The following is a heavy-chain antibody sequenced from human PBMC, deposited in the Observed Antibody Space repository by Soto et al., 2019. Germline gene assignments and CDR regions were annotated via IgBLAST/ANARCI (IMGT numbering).Heavy chain of an antibody. V-gene: IGHV1-3*01. CDR1: GYTFTSYA. J-gene: IGHJ4*02. CDR2: INAGNGNT. CDR3: AGDPALNRAPQTQDY. Sequence: QVQLVQSGAEVKKPGASVKVSCKASGYTFTSYAMHWVRQAPGQRLEWMGWINAGNGNTKYSQKFQGRVTITRDTSASTAYMELSSLRSEDTAVYYCAGDPALNRAPQTQDYWGQGTLVTVSS.